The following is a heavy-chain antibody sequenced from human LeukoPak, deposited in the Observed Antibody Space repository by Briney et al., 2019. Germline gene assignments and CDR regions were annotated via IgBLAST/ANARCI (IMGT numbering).Heavy chain of an antibody. CDR2: IYYSGST. J-gene: IGHJ4*02. V-gene: IGHV4-30-4*01. D-gene: IGHD2-2*01. Sequence: PSQTLSLTCTVSGGSITSRDYYWSWIRQPPGKGLEWIGYIYYSGSTYYNPSLKSRINISMDTSENQFSLKLSSVTAADTAVYYCARGYCSSTSCYQYHFDYWGQGTLVTVSS. CDR3: ARGYCSSTSCYQYHFDY. CDR1: GGSITSRDYY.